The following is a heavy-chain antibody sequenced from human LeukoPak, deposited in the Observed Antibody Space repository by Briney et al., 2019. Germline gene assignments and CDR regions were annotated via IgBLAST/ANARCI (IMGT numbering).Heavy chain of an antibody. Sequence: SETLSLTCTVSGGSISSSYWSWIRQPAGKGLEWIGRIYTSGSTNYNPSLKSRVTMSLDTSKNQFSLKLSSVTAADTAVYYCARDTGYYGSGGFDYWRQGTLVTVSS. CDR1: GGSISSSY. V-gene: IGHV4-4*07. CDR3: ARDTGYYGSGGFDY. D-gene: IGHD3-10*01. J-gene: IGHJ4*02. CDR2: IYTSGST.